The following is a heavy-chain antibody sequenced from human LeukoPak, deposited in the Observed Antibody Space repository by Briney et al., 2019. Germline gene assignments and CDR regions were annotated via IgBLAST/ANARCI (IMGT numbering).Heavy chain of an antibody. Sequence: SVKVSCKASGDTFSNFAISWVRQAPGQGLEWVGRIVAMLDLSNYAQKFQGRVTITADKSTNTAYMELSSLRSEDTAVYYCARVNIAARQSASDGSDYWGQGTLVTVSS. V-gene: IGHV1-69*04. CDR3: ARVNIAARQSASDGSDY. D-gene: IGHD6-6*01. J-gene: IGHJ4*02. CDR1: GDTFSNFA. CDR2: IVAMLDLS.